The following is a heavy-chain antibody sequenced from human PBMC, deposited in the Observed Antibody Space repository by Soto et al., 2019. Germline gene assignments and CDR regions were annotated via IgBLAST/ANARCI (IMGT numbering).Heavy chain of an antibody. Sequence: PGGSLRLSCAASGFTFSNYAMNWVRQAPGKGLEWISVISGSGGSTYYADSVKGRFTISRDNSKNTLYLQMNSLRAEDTAVYYCAKVGWFGELLYPYFDYWGQGTLVTVSS. V-gene: IGHV3-23*01. CDR2: ISGSGGST. CDR3: AKVGWFGELLYPYFDY. D-gene: IGHD3-10*01. CDR1: GFTFSNYA. J-gene: IGHJ4*02.